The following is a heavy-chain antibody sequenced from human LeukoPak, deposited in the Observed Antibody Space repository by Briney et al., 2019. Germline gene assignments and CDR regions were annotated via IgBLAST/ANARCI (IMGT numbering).Heavy chain of an antibody. Sequence: GGSLRLSCAASGFTFDDYAMHWVRQAPGKGLEWVSGISWNSGSIGYADSVKGRFTISRDNAKNSLCLQMNSLRAEDTALYYCAKGDPVAAGDYWGQGTLVTVSS. CDR2: ISWNSGSI. CDR1: GFTFDDYA. V-gene: IGHV3-9*01. D-gene: IGHD6-13*01. J-gene: IGHJ4*02. CDR3: AKGDPVAAGDY.